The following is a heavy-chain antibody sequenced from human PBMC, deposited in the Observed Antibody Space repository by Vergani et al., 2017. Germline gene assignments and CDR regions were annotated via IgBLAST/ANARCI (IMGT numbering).Heavy chain of an antibody. J-gene: IGHJ4*02. CDR2: IIPILGIA. D-gene: IGHD2-2*03. CDR3: ARDGYCSSTGCQGVLDY. CDR1: GGTFSSYT. V-gene: IGHV1-69*08. Sequence: QVQLVQSGAEVKKPGSSVKVSCKASGGTFSSYTISWVRQAPGQGLEWMGRIIPILGIANYAQKFQGRVTITADKSTSTAYMELSSLRSEDTAVYYCARDGYCSSTGCQGVLDYWGQGTLVTVSS.